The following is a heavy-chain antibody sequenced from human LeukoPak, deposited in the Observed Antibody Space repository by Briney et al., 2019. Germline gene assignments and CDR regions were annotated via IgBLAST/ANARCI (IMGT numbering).Heavy chain of an antibody. CDR3: ARHRSRNTMIVRAYFEY. V-gene: IGHV4-4*07. CDR2: IYPSAST. D-gene: IGHD3-22*01. J-gene: IGHJ4*02. CDR1: GCSISSYY. Sequence: PSETLSLTCTVSGCSISSYYWNWVRQPAGKGLEWIGRIYPSASTNYKPSLKSGVTMSVDTSKNQFSMKLSSVTAADTAVYYCARHRSRNTMIVRAYFEYWGQGTLVTVSS.